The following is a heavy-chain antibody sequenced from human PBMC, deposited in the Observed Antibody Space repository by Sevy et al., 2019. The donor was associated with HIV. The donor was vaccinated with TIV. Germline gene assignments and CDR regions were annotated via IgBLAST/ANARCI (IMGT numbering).Heavy chain of an antibody. CDR1: GYSISSGYY. CDR3: LRLVTALVYYFDY. Sequence: SETLSLTCTVSGYSISSGYYWGWIRQSPGKGLEWIGSFYLGGSTYDNPSLKSRVTISPDSSKNQFSLKLNSVTAADTAVYFCLRLVTALVYYFDYRGQGTLVTVSS. J-gene: IGHJ4*02. CDR2: FYLGGST. D-gene: IGHD5-18*01. V-gene: IGHV4-38-2*02.